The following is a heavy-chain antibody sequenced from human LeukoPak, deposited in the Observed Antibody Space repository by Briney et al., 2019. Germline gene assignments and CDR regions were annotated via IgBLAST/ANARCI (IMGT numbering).Heavy chain of an antibody. J-gene: IGHJ3*02. CDR2: IYSSGST. V-gene: IGHV4-39*07. CDR3: ARSDGYGLVDI. Sequence: PSETLSLTCSVSGASISSGSNYWGWIRQPSGKTLEWIGSIYSSGSTYYNSSLQSRVIIIIDTPKSHFSLTLSSVTAADTAVYYCARSDGYGLVDIWGQGTMVTVSS. CDR1: GASISSGSNY. D-gene: IGHD3-10*01.